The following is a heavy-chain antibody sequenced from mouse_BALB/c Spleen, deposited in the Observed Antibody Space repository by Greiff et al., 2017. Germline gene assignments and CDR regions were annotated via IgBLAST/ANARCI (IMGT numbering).Heavy chain of an antibody. CDR2: ISYSGST. Sequence: DVKLQESGPSLVKPSQTLSLTCSVTGDSITSGYWNWIRKFPGNKLEYMGYISYSGSTYYNPSLKSRISITRDTSKNQYYLQLNSVTTEDTATYYCARLYYGNYGGSMDYWGQGTSVTVSS. CDR1: GDSITSGY. V-gene: IGHV3-8*02. J-gene: IGHJ4*01. D-gene: IGHD2-1*01. CDR3: ARLYYGNYGGSMDY.